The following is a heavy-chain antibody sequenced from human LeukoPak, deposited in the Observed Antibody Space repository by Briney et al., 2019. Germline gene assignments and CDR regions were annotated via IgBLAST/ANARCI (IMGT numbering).Heavy chain of an antibody. CDR2: IYYSGST. CDR1: VGSLSSYY. J-gene: IGHJ5*02. CDR3: ARAPVFGVVIIGWFDP. D-gene: IGHD3-3*01. Sequence: PSETLSLTCPVSVGSLSSYYWSWIRQPPGKGLEWIGYIYYSGSTNYNPSLKSRLTISVDTSKNQFSLKLISVTAADTAVYYCARAPVFGVVIIGWFDPWGQGTLVTVSS. V-gene: IGHV4-59*12.